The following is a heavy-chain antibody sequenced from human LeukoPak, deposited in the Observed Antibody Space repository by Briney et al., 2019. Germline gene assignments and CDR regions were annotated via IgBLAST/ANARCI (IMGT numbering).Heavy chain of an antibody. Sequence: SETLSLTCTVSGGSISSYYWSWIRQPAGKGLEWIGRIYTSGSTNYNPSLKSRVTISVDTSKNQFSLRLSSVTAADTAVYYCARLAFWSGYYYYYMDAWGKGTTVTVSS. J-gene: IGHJ6*03. CDR3: ARLAFWSGYYYYYMDA. V-gene: IGHV4-4*07. CDR2: IYTSGST. CDR1: GGSISSYY. D-gene: IGHD3-3*01.